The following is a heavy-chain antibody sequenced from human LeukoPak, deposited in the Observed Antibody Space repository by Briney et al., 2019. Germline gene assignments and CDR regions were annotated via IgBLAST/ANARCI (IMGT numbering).Heavy chain of an antibody. CDR3: ATHSSGSYGRVFDY. CDR1: GDSTSKYF. V-gene: IGHV4-59*01. D-gene: IGHD3-22*01. J-gene: IGHJ4*02. CDR2: IYDSGST. Sequence: SETLSLTCSVTGDSTSKYFWSWIRQPPGKGPEWIGHIYDSGSTNYNPSLKSRVTISIDTSKYQFFLKLTSVTAADTAVYCCATHSSGSYGRVFDYWGQGTLVTVSS.